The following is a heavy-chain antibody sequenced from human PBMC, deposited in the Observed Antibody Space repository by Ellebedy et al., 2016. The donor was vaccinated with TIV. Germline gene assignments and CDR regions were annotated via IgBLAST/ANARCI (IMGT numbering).Heavy chain of an antibody. Sequence: SETLSLTXTVSGDSISPYYWSWMRQPPGKRLEWIGYIYYSGSTNYNPSLKSRVILSVDRSKNQFSLKLTSVTAADTAVYYCARQNTVFGLVIPYYFDSWGQGTLVTVSS. D-gene: IGHD3/OR15-3a*01. CDR3: ARQNTVFGLVIPYYFDS. V-gene: IGHV4-59*01. J-gene: IGHJ4*02. CDR1: GDSISPYY. CDR2: IYYSGST.